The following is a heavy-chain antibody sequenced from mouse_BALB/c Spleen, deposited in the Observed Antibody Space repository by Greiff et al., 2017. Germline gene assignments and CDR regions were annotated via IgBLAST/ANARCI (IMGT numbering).Heavy chain of an antibody. CDR2: IDPANGNT. Sequence: EVQLQESGAELVKPGASVKLSCTASGFTINDTYMHWVKQRPEQSLEWIGRIDPANGNTKYDPKFQGKATITADTSSNTAYLQLSSLTSEDTAVYYCARHGSSSDYWGEGTTLTVSS. CDR3: ARHGSSSDY. CDR1: GFTINDTY. J-gene: IGHJ2*01. D-gene: IGHD1-1*01. V-gene: IGHV14-3*02.